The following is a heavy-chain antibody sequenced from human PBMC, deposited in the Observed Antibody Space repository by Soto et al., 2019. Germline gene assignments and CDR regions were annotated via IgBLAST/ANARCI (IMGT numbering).Heavy chain of an antibody. CDR2: ITGSGSSI. V-gene: IGHV3-23*01. J-gene: IGHJ5*02. CDR3: AKDDVPGDGLWLVSA. CDR1: GFSFNKYA. Sequence: PGGSLRLSCVASGFSFNKYAMIWVRQAPGKGQEWVSGITGSGSSIQYTASVKGRFTISRDNSKNTVYLQMDYLRAEDTAMYYCAKDDVPGDGLWLVSAWGQGTPVTVSS. D-gene: IGHD2-21*02.